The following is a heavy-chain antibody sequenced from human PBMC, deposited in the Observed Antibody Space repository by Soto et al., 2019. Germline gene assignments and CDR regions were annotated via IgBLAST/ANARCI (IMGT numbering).Heavy chain of an antibody. J-gene: IGHJ4*02. D-gene: IGHD5-12*01. Sequence: QITLKESGPTLVKPTQTLTLTCTFSEFSLSINGLGVGWIRQPPGKALEWLALIYRDDDKRYSPSLMSGLTITKDTSKNQVVLTMTNMDPMDTATYYCARAYSGYDWGSFDYWGQGTLVTVSS. V-gene: IGHV2-5*02. CDR1: EFSLSINGLG. CDR3: ARAYSGYDWGSFDY. CDR2: IYRDDDK.